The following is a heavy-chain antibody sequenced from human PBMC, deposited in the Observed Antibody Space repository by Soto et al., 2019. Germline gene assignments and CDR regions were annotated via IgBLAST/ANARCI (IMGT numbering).Heavy chain of an antibody. Sequence: GSLRLSCAASGFTFSSYGMHWVRQAPGKGLEWVAVISYDGSNKYYVDSVKGRFTISRDNSKNTLYLQMNSLRAEDTAVYYCAKETYSGPLDYWGQGTLVTVSS. CDR2: ISYDGSNK. CDR1: GFTFSSYG. D-gene: IGHD2-15*01. CDR3: AKETYSGPLDY. V-gene: IGHV3-30*18. J-gene: IGHJ4*02.